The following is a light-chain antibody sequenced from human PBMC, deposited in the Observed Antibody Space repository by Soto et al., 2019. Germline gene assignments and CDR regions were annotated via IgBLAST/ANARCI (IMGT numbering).Light chain of an antibody. CDR2: GAS. V-gene: IGKV3-20*01. CDR3: QQYAKSPEWT. Sequence: EIVLTQSPGTLSLSPGERATLSCRASQSVINNYLAWYQQKPGQAPRLLIYGASSRATGIPVRFSGSGSGTDFTLTITRLEPEDFACYYCQQYAKSPEWTFGQGTKVEIK. J-gene: IGKJ1*01. CDR1: QSVINNY.